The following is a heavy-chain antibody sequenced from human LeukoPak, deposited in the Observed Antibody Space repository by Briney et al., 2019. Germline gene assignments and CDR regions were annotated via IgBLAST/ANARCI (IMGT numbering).Heavy chain of an antibody. CDR2: IDPSDSYT. D-gene: IGHD2-2*01. CDR1: GYSFTSYW. J-gene: IGHJ1*01. Sequence: PGESLKISCKGSGYSFTSYWIIWVRQMPGKGLEWMGRIDPSDSYTNYSPSFQGHVTISADKSVSTAYLQWSSLKASDTAMYYCARPACSSTSCYLYFQYWGQGTLVTVSS. V-gene: IGHV5-10-1*01. CDR3: ARPACSSTSCYLYFQY.